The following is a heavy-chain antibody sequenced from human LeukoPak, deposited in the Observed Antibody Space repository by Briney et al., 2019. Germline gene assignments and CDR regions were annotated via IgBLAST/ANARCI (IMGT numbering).Heavy chain of an antibody. V-gene: IGHV1-8*01. CDR1: GYTFNSYD. CDR3: ARLVVRGVMAYMDV. D-gene: IGHD3-10*01. Sequence: ASVKVSCKASGYTFNSYDINWVRQATGQGLEWMGWMNPNSANTGYAQKFQGRVTMTRNTSTSTAYMELSTLRSEDTAVYYCARLVVRGVMAYMDVWGKGTTVTISS. CDR2: MNPNSANT. J-gene: IGHJ6*03.